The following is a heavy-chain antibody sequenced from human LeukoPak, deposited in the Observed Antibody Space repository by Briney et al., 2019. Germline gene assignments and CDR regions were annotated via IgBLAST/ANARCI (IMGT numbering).Heavy chain of an antibody. D-gene: IGHD5-24*01. CDR3: ARLHDLDY. CDR2: VYYDGST. J-gene: IGHJ4*02. CDR1: GASIISSIYR. V-gene: IGHV4-39*01. Sequence: PSETLSLTCTVSGASIISSIYRWGWIRQPPGKGLEWMGSVYYDGSTYYNPSLTSRVSMSVDTSKNQFSLKVRSVAATDTAVYYCARLHDLDYWGQGILVTVPS.